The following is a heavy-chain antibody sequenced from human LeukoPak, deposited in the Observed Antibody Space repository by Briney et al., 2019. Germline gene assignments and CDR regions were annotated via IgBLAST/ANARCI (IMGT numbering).Heavy chain of an antibody. D-gene: IGHD5-18*01. CDR3: ARLGYGRALGAFDI. CDR2: IYSGGST. J-gene: IGHJ3*02. Sequence: PGGSLRLSCAASGFTVSSNYMSWVRQAPGKGLEWVSVIYSGGSTHYADSVKGRFTISRDNSKNTLYLQMNSLRAGDTAVYYCARLGYGRALGAFDIWGQGTMVTVSS. V-gene: IGHV3-53*01. CDR1: GFTVSSNY.